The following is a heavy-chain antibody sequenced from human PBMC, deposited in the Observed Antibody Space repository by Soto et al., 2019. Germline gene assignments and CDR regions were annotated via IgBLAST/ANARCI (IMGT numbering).Heavy chain of an antibody. CDR3: ARRYGLSAFDI. D-gene: IGHD3-10*01. Sequence: PSETLSLTCAVSGGSINSYYWSWIRQPPGKGLEWIGYIYYSGTTNYNPSLKSRVTISLGTSKNQFSLKLSSATAADTAVYFCARRYGLSAFDIWGQGTMVTVS. CDR1: GGSINSYY. CDR2: IYYSGTT. V-gene: IGHV4-59*08. J-gene: IGHJ3*02.